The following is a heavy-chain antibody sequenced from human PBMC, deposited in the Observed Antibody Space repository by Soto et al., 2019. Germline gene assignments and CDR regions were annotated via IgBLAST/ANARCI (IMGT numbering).Heavy chain of an antibody. V-gene: IGHV3-23*01. CDR2: INNDGGST. J-gene: IGHJ6*02. CDR3: AKDLAPIYSSSLYYYGMDV. CDR1: GFSFSSHA. Sequence: EGQLLEAGGGLVRPGGSLRLSCAASGFSFSSHAMSWVRQAPGRGLKWVAGINNDGGSTSYADSARGRFTISRDNSKNTLYLQMNSLRADDTAAYYCAKDLAPIYSSSLYYYGMDVWGQGTAVTVSS. D-gene: IGHD6-13*01.